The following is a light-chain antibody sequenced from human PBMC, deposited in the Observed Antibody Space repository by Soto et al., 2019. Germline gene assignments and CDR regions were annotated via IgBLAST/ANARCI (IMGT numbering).Light chain of an antibody. J-gene: IGKJ4*01. V-gene: IGKV1-39*01. CDR1: QAIHSY. CDR2: ATS. CDR3: QQRSNWPPKLT. Sequence: DIQMTQSPSSLSASVGDRVTITCRASQAIHSYLNWYQQKPGKAPNLLIFATSTLQSGVPSRFSGSGSGTDFTLTISSLQPEDFATYYCQQRSNWPPKLTFGGGTKVEIK.